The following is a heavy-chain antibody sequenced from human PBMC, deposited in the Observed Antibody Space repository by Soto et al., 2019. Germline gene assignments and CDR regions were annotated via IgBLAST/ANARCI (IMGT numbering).Heavy chain of an antibody. J-gene: IGHJ5*02. D-gene: IGHD3-22*01. CDR2: INSDGSST. Sequence: GGSLRLSCAASGFTFSSYWMHWVRQAPGKGLVWVSRINSDGSSTSYADSVKGRFTISRDNAKNTLYLQMNSLRAEDTAVYYCARDPHDSSGYYLVNWFDPWGQGTLVTVSS. CDR3: ARDPHDSSGYYLVNWFDP. CDR1: GFTFSSYW. V-gene: IGHV3-74*01.